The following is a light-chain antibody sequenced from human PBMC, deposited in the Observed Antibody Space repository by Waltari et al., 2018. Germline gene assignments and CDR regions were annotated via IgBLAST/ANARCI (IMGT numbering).Light chain of an antibody. J-gene: IGKJ4*01. CDR2: STS. CDR1: QDINNY. Sequence: DIQLTQSPSFLSASVGDRVSITCRARQDINNYLAWFQVRPGEAPKVLIYSTSTLQSGVPSRFSGSGFGTDFTLTISSLQPEDFGTYYCQQLNSYPLTFGGGTKVEIK. CDR3: QQLNSYPLT. V-gene: IGKV1-9*01.